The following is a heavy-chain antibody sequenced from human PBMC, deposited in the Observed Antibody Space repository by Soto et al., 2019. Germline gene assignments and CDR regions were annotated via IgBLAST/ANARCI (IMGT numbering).Heavy chain of an antibody. CDR2: IYYSGST. V-gene: IGHV4-31*03. J-gene: IGHJ4*02. CDR1: GGSISSGDYF. CDR3: ARVVEQLVGLTYHFDY. Sequence: SETLSLTCTVSGGSISSGDYFWSWIRQHPGKGLEWIGYIYYSGSTYYNPSLKSRVTISVDTSKNQFSLTLSSVTAADTAVYYCARVVEQLVGLTYHFDYWGQGTLVTVSS. D-gene: IGHD6-6*01.